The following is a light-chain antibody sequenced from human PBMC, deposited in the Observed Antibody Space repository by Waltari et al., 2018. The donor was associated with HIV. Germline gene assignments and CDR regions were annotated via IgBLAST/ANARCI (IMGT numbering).Light chain of an antibody. CDR2: AAS. Sequence: DIQMTQSPSSLSASVWDRVTIPFRASQTISSYLNWYQQKPANAPKLLIYAASSLQSGVPSRFSGSGSGTDFTLTISSLQPEDFATYYCQQSYSTPWTFGQGTKVEIK. CDR3: QQSYSTPWT. V-gene: IGKV1-39*01. CDR1: QTISSY. J-gene: IGKJ1*01.